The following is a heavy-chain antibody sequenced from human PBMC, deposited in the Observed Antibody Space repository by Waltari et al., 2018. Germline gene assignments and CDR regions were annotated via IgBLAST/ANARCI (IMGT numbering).Heavy chain of an antibody. CDR1: GGSFSGYY. CDR2: INHSGST. V-gene: IGHV4-34*01. J-gene: IGHJ4*02. Sequence: QVQLQQWGAGLLKPSETLSLTCAVYGGSFSGYYWSWIRQPPGKGLEWIGEINHSGSTNYNPSLKSRVTRSVDTSKNQFSLKLSSVTAADTAVYYCARGLSPPGYSSGWYYFDYWGQGTLVTVSS. D-gene: IGHD6-19*01. CDR3: ARGLSPPGYSSGWYYFDY.